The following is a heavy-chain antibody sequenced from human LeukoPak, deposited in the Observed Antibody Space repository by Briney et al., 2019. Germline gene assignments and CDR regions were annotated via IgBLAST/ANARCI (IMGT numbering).Heavy chain of an antibody. CDR3: AKDRQQLANLDY. D-gene: IGHD6-13*01. CDR2: PSAGGSVT. Sequence: GGSLRLSCARSGFPLSLYDMIWVRQATGKGLECVSRPSAGGSVTHYAAAVTGRFTLSRDNSNNMFSLQLASLRPDDTSVLYCAKDRQQLANLDYWGQGTLVTVSS. V-gene: IGHV3-23*01. CDR1: GFPLSLYD. J-gene: IGHJ4*02.